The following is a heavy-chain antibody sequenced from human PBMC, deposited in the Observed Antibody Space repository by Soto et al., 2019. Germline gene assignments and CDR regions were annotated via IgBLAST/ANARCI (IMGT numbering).Heavy chain of an antibody. V-gene: IGHV3-30*18. CDR2: ISYDGSNK. CDR3: AKDGYCSISSCIALDYSYAMDV. Sequence: QVQLVASGGGVVQPGRSLRLSCAASGFIFSSYDMHWVRQAPGKGLERVAAISYDGSNKYYADSVRGRFTISRDNSKKTLFLQTNSLSAEDTAVYYCAKDGYCSISSCIALDYSYAMDVWGQGTTVTVSS. CDR1: GFIFSSYD. J-gene: IGHJ6*02. D-gene: IGHD2-2*03.